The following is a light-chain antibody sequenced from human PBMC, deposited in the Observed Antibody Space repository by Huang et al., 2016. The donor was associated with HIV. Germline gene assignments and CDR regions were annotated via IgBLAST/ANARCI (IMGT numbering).Light chain of an antibody. Sequence: DIQMTQSPSTLSASVGDRVTITCRASQNIYSWLGWYQQKPGKAPKLLIHQTSNLESGGPSRFSGGRSGTEFNLTISSMQPDDVSTYYCQQYKVYSPTFGQGTKVEVK. J-gene: IGKJ1*01. CDR2: QTS. CDR3: QQYKVYSPT. V-gene: IGKV1-5*03. CDR1: QNIYSW.